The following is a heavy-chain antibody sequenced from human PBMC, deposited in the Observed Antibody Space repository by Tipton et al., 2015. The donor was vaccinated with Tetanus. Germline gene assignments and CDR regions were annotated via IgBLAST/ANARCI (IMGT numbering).Heavy chain of an antibody. CDR2: FNNKAEGGAT. CDR1: GLFFKNAW. D-gene: IGHD1-26*01. CDR3: SPARRVGSCSRVDT. J-gene: IGHJ5*02. V-gene: IGHV3-15*07. Sequence: SLRLSCATSGLFFKNAWMNWVRQAPGKGLEWVGRFNNKAEGGATEYSARVNVRFSISRDDSKDTLLLQIHSLKPGDTAVSYCSPARRVGSCSRVDTWGRRTLVFFSS.